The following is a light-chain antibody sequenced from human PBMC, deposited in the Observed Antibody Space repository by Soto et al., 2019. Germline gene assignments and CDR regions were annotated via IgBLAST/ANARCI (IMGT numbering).Light chain of an antibody. J-gene: IGKJ4*01. CDR2: AAS. CDR3: LHATNLPLT. Sequence: DIQITLSPSSLSAYEGDRVTITCRASQRISYYLNWFQQKPGRAPKLLIYAASTLQSGVPSRFSGSGSGTDFTLTISSLQPEDFATYYCLHATNLPLTFGGGTKVDTK. V-gene: IGKV1-39*01. CDR1: QRISYY.